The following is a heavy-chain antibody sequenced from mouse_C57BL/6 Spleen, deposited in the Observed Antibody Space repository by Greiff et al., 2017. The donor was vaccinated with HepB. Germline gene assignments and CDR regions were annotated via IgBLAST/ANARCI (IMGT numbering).Heavy chain of an antibody. J-gene: IGHJ3*01. CDR2: ISSGSSTI. Sequence: EVKLVESGGGLVKPGGSLKLSCAASGFTFSDYGMHWVRQAPEKGLEWVAYISSGSSTIYYADTVKGRFTISRDNAKNTRFLQMTSLRSEDTAMYYCARPHYYGSSSWFAYWGQGTLVTVSA. CDR1: GFTFSDYG. CDR3: ARPHYYGSSSWFAY. V-gene: IGHV5-17*01. D-gene: IGHD1-1*01.